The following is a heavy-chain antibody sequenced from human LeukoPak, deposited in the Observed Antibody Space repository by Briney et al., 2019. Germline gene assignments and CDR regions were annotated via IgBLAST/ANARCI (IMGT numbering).Heavy chain of an antibody. J-gene: IGHJ4*02. Sequence: ASVKVSCKASGGTFSSYGISWVRQAPGQGLEWMGWISAYNGNTNYAQKLQGRVTMTTDTSTSTAYMELRSLRSDDTAVYYCATRIVGATLDFDYWGQGTLVTVSS. CDR2: ISAYNGNT. D-gene: IGHD1-26*01. CDR3: ATRIVGATLDFDY. V-gene: IGHV1-18*01. CDR1: GGTFSSYG.